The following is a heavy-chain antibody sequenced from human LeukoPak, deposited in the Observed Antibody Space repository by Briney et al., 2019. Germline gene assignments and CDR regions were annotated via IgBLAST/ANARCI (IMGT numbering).Heavy chain of an antibody. Sequence: PGRSLRLSCAASGFTFSSYAMHWVRQAPAKGLEWVAVISYDGSNKYYADSVKGRFTISRDNSKNTLYLQMNSLRAEDTAVYYCARGRLLFDYYGMDVWGQGTTVTVSS. CDR2: ISYDGSNK. J-gene: IGHJ6*02. CDR3: ARGRLLFDYYGMDV. CDR1: GFTFSSYA. D-gene: IGHD4-17*01. V-gene: IGHV3-30-3*01.